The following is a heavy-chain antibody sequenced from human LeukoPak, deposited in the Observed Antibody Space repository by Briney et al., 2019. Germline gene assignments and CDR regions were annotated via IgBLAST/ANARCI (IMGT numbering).Heavy chain of an antibody. Sequence: GGSLRLSCAASEFIVSINYMTWVRQAPGKGLEWVSVIYSGGSTYYADSVKGRFTISRDDSKNTVFLQLNSLRGEDTAIYYCARSRYLDWGGAFDMWGQGTMVTVSS. D-gene: IGHD3-9*01. CDR3: ARSRYLDWGGAFDM. V-gene: IGHV3-66*01. J-gene: IGHJ3*02. CDR2: IYSGGST. CDR1: EFIVSINY.